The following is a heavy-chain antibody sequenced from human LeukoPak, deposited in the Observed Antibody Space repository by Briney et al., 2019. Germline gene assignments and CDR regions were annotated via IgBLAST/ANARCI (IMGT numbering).Heavy chain of an antibody. V-gene: IGHV3-30*04. CDR3: AKRLEVRYSSGWYSGY. CDR2: ISYDGSNK. CDR1: GFTFSSYA. D-gene: IGHD6-19*01. Sequence: GGSLRLSCAASGFTFSSYAMHWVRQAPGKGLEWVAVISYDGSNKYYADSVKGRFTISRDNSKNTLYLQMNSLRAEDTAVYYCAKRLEVRYSSGWYSGYWGQGTLVTVSS. J-gene: IGHJ4*02.